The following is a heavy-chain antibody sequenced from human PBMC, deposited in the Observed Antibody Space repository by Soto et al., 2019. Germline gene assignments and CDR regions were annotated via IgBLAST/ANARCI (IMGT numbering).Heavy chain of an antibody. CDR2: ISGSGGST. V-gene: IGHV3-23*01. D-gene: IGHD3-9*01. J-gene: IGHJ4*02. CDR1: GFTFSSYA. Sequence: GGALRLSCAASGFTFSSYAMSWVRQAPGKGLEWVSAISGSGGSTYYADSVKGRFTISRDNSKNTLYLQMNSLRAEDTAVYYCAKAVDILTGYYDYWGQGTLVTVSS. CDR3: AKAVDILTGYYDY.